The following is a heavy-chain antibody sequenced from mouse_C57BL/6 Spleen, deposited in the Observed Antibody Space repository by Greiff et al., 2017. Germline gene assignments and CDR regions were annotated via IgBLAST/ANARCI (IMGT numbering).Heavy chain of an antibody. V-gene: IGHV10-1*01. CDR2: IRSKSNNYAT. J-gene: IGHJ4*01. CDR1: GFSFNTYA. Sequence: EVQLVESGGGLVQPKGSLKLSCAASGFSFNTYAMNWVRQAPGKGLEWVARIRSKSNNYATYYADSVKDRFTISRDDSESMLYLQMNNLKTEDTAMYYCVRSRVTTREVYAMDYWGQGTSVTVSS. D-gene: IGHD2-2*01. CDR3: VRSRVTTREVYAMDY.